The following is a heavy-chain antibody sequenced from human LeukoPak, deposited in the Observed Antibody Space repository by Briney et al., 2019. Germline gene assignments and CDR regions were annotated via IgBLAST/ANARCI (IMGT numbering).Heavy chain of an antibody. V-gene: IGHV4-30-2*01. Sequence: SETLSLTCAVPGGSISSGGYSWSWIRQPPGKGLEWIGYIYHSGSTYYNPSLKSRVTISVDRSKNQFSLKLSSVTAADTAVYYCARAPTTGGPFDYWGQGTLVTVSS. D-gene: IGHD1-26*01. CDR1: GGSISSGGYS. J-gene: IGHJ4*02. CDR3: ARAPTTGGPFDY. CDR2: IYHSGST.